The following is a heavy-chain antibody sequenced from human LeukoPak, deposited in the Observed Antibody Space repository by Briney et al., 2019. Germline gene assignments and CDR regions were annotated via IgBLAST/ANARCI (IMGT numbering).Heavy chain of an antibody. D-gene: IGHD6-6*01. J-gene: IGHJ3*02. CDR1: GFTFSTYT. Sequence: GGSLRLSCAASGFTFSTYTMAWVRQAPGGGLEWVSGISDNGGRTYYADSVKGRFAISRDDSKSTLYLQMNSLRGEDTAVYYCAKDRSIAARPSAFDIWGQGTMVTVSS. CDR2: ISDNGGRT. CDR3: AKDRSIAARPSAFDI. V-gene: IGHV3-23*01.